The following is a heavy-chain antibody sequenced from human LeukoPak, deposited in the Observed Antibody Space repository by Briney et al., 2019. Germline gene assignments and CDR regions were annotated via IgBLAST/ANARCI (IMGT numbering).Heavy chain of an antibody. CDR3: ARARGPYDSSGYYY. Sequence: SETLSLTCAVSGGSFSGYYWSWIRQPPGKGLEWIGEINHSGSTNYNPSLKSRVTISVDTSKNQFSLKLSSVTAADTAVYYCARARGPYDSSGYYYWGQGTLVTVSS. CDR2: INHSGST. CDR1: GGSFSGYY. D-gene: IGHD3-22*01. J-gene: IGHJ4*02. V-gene: IGHV4-34*01.